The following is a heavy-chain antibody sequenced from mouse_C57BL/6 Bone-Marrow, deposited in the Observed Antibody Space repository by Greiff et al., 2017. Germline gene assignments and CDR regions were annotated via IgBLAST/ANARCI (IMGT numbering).Heavy chain of an antibody. CDR2: INPSSGYT. D-gene: IGHD2-3*01. V-gene: IGHV1-7*01. Sequence: QVQLQQSGAELAKPGASVKLSCKASGYTFTSYGRHWVKQRPGQGLEWMGYINPSSGYTKYNQKFKDKATLTADKSSSTAYMQLSSLTYEDSAVYYCATYDEGMWYYWGQGTSVTVSS. J-gene: IGHJ4*01. CDR1: GYTFTSYG. CDR3: ATYDEGMWYY.